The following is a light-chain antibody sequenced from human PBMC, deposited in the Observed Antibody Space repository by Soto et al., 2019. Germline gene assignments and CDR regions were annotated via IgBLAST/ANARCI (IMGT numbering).Light chain of an antibody. J-gene: IGLJ2*01. V-gene: IGLV1-40*01. CDR1: SSNIGAGYD. Sequence: QPVLTQPPSVSGAPGQRVTISCTGSSSNIGAGYDVHWYQQLPGTAPKLLIYGNSNRPAGVPDRFSASKTGTSASLAITGLQAEDEDDYYCQSYASSGSRVFGGGTKLTVL. CDR2: GNS. CDR3: QSYASSGSRV.